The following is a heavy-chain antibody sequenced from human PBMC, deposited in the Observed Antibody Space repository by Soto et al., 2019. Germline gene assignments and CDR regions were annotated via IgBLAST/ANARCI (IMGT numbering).Heavy chain of an antibody. CDR1: GGTFSSSG. J-gene: IGHJ6*02. CDR2: IVPSLDTT. V-gene: IGHV1-69*11. CDR3: ARWPQPRYTADPYAVDV. Sequence: QVPLVQSGTEVKKPGSSAKVSCKASGGTFSSSGFSWVRQAPGQGLEWMGMIVPSLDTTNYAQKFQARVTITADEVTSTAYMELRSLRSEDTAVYYCARWPQPRYTADPYAVDVWGQGTRVIVSS. D-gene: IGHD3-16*02.